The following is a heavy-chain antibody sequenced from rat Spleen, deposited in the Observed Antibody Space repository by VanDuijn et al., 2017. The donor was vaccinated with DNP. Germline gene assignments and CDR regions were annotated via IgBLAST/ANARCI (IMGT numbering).Heavy chain of an antibody. CDR2: ITSGSGTT. CDR3: TTDFERGY. CDR1: GFTFNNFW. Sequence: EVQLVESGGDLVQPGKSLKVSCVASGFTFNNFWMTWIRQVPGKGLEWIASITSGSGTTSYSDAVKGRFMISRDDTKNTLSLQMNSLRSEDTATYYCTTDFERGYWGQGVMVTVSS. D-gene: IGHD1-11*01. J-gene: IGHJ2*01. V-gene: IGHV5-31*01.